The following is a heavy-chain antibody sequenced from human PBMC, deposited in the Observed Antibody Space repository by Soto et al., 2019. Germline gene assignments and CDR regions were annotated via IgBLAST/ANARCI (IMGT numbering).Heavy chain of an antibody. Sequence: QEQLVESGGDVVQPGTSLTPSCAASGFTFRANAMHWVRQAPGKGLEWVAVIAYDGTIKIYRDSVKGRFTISRDDSKSTLYLQMNSLRPEDTAVYYCARDKIKGAPDYLDSWGQGTLVTVSS. CDR1: GFTFRANA. CDR2: IAYDGTIK. D-gene: IGHD1-26*01. J-gene: IGHJ4*02. V-gene: IGHV3-30-3*01. CDR3: ARDKIKGAPDYLDS.